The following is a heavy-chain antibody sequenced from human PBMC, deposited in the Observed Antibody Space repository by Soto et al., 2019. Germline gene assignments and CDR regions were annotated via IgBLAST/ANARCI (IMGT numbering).Heavy chain of an antibody. Sequence: QVQLVQSGAEVKKPGASVKVSCTASGYTFTGYHMHWVRQAPGQGPEWMGWINPNSGGTTYAQKFQGRVTVTRDTAISTAYMELSSLRSDDTAVYFCARGGISSLDYWGQGTLVTVSS. CDR3: ARGGISSLDY. CDR1: GYTFTGYH. D-gene: IGHD6-6*01. CDR2: INPNSGGT. V-gene: IGHV1-2*02. J-gene: IGHJ4*02.